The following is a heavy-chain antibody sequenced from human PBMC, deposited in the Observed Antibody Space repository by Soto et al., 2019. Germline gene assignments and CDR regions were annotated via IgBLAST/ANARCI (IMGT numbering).Heavy chain of an antibody. CDR3: ARERAVAGHLIIDY. V-gene: IGHV4-59*01. CDR2: IYYSGST. Sequence: SETLSLTCTVSGGSISSYYWSWIRQPPGKGLEWIGYIYYSGSTNYNPSLKSRVTISVDTSKNQFSLKLSSVTAADTAVYYCARERAVAGHLIIDYWGQGTLVTVSS. J-gene: IGHJ4*02. CDR1: GGSISSYY. D-gene: IGHD6-19*01.